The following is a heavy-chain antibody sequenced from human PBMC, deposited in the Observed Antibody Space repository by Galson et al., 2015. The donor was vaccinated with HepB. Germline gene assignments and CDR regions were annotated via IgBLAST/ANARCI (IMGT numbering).Heavy chain of an antibody. D-gene: IGHD5-18*01. Sequence: SLRLSCAASGFTFSSYAMHWVRQAPGKGLEWVAVISYDGSNKYYADSVKGRSTISRDNSKNTLYLQMNSLRAEDTAVYYCARVGYSYPDYWGQGTLVTVSS. CDR3: ARVGYSYPDY. CDR1: GFTFSSYA. V-gene: IGHV3-30*04. J-gene: IGHJ4*02. CDR2: ISYDGSNK.